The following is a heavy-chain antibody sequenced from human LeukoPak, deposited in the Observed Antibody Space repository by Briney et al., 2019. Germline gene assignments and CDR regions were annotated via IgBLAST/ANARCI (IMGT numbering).Heavy chain of an antibody. V-gene: IGHV4-39*01. J-gene: IGHJ4*02. Sequence: SETLSLTCTVSGGSISSSSYYWGWIRQPPGKGLEWIGSIYYSGSTYYNPSLKSRVTISVDTSKSQFSLKLSSVTAADTAVYYCARSVVGATPLFDYWGQGTLVTVSS. D-gene: IGHD1-26*01. CDR1: GGSISSSSYY. CDR2: IYYSGST. CDR3: ARSVVGATPLFDY.